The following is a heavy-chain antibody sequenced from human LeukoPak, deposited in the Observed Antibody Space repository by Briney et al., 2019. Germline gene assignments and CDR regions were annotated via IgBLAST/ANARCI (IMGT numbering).Heavy chain of an antibody. V-gene: IGHV4-39*07. Sequence: SETLSLTCTVSGGSISSGGYYWSWIRQPPGKGLEWIGEINHSGSTNYNPSLKSRVTISVDTSKNQFSLKLSSVTAADTAVYYCARQGRWLQATDYWGQGTLVTVSS. J-gene: IGHJ4*02. D-gene: IGHD5-24*01. CDR2: INHSGST. CDR1: GGSISSGGYY. CDR3: ARQGRWLQATDY.